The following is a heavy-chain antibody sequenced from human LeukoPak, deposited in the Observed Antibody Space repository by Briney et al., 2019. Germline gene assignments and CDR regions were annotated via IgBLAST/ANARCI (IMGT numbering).Heavy chain of an antibody. CDR2: IYHSGST. J-gene: IGHJ4*02. D-gene: IGHD3-10*01. V-gene: IGHV4-30-2*01. CDR3: ARDLSGTGVGLVY. Sequence: SETLSLTCTVSGGSISSGGYYWSWIRQPPGKGLEWIGYIYHSGSTYYNPSLKSRVTISVDRSKNQFSLKLSSVTAADTAVYYCARDLSGTGVGLVYWGQGTLVTVSS. CDR1: GGSISSGGYY.